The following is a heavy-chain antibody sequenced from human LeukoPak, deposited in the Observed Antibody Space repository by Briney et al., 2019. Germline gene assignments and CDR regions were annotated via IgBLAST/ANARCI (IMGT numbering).Heavy chain of an antibody. V-gene: IGHV3-23*01. CDR3: AKTDYDFWSGYLDY. J-gene: IGHJ4*02. D-gene: IGHD3-3*01. CDR1: GITVNTNY. Sequence: GGSLRLSCAASGITVNTNYMSWVRQAPGKGLEWVSAISGSGGSTYYADSVKGRFTISRDNSKNTLYLQMNSLRAEDTAVYYCAKTDYDFWSGYLDYWGQGTLVTVSS. CDR2: ISGSGGST.